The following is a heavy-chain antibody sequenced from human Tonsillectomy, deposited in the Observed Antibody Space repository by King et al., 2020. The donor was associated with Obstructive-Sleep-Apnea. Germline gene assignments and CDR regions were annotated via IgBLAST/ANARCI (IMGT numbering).Heavy chain of an antibody. CDR2: LGSEGNNK. Sequence: VQLVESGGGVVQPGRSLRLSCAASGFTFDRYGMHWVRQAPGRGLGWGELLGSEGNNKNYADSGKGRLTISRDNSKNTLYLQMNRLRAEDSALYYCVDQGILTIFGEYYYYMDVWGQGTTVTVSS. CDR3: VDQGILTIFGEYYYYMDV. J-gene: IGHJ6*03. CDR1: GFTFDRYG. D-gene: IGHD3-3*01. V-gene: IGHV3-30*02.